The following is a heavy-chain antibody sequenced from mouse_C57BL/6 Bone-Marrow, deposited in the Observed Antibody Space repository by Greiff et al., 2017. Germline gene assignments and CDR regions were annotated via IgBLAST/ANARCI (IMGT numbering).Heavy chain of an antibody. CDR3: ARNPPFYYGSAWFAY. V-gene: IGHV1-19*01. D-gene: IGHD1-1*01. Sequence: VQLQQSGPVLVKPGASVKMSCKASGYTFTDYYMNWVKQSHGKSLEWIGVINPYNGGTSYNQKFKGKATLTVAKSSSTAYMELNSLTSEDSAVYYCARNPPFYYGSAWFAYWGQGTLVTVSA. J-gene: IGHJ3*01. CDR2: INPYNGGT. CDR1: GYTFTDYY.